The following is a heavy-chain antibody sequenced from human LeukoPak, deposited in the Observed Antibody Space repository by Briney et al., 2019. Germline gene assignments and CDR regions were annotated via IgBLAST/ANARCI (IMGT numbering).Heavy chain of an antibody. CDR3: ARETRPYYYYYMDV. D-gene: IGHD6-6*01. V-gene: IGHV4-59*11. Sequence: SETLSLTCTVSGGSISSHYWSWIRQPPGKGLEWIGYIYYSGSTNYNPSLKSRVTISVDTSENQFSLKLSSVTAADTAVYYCARETRPYYYYYMDVWGKGTTVTVSS. CDR2: IYYSGST. J-gene: IGHJ6*03. CDR1: GGSISSHY.